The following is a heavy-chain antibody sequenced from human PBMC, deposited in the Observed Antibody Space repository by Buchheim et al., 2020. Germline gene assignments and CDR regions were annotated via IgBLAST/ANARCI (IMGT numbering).Heavy chain of an antibody. CDR1: GGSISSSSYY. CDR2: IYYSGST. J-gene: IGHJ4*02. D-gene: IGHD3-22*01. Sequence: QLQLQESGPGLVKPSETLSLTCTVSGGSISSSSYYWGWIRQPPGKGLEWIGSIYYSGSTYYNPSLKSRVTISVDTSKNQFSLKLSSVTAADTAVYYCARVEPGYYDSSGYLDYWGQGTL. CDR3: ARVEPGYYDSSGYLDY. V-gene: IGHV4-39*01.